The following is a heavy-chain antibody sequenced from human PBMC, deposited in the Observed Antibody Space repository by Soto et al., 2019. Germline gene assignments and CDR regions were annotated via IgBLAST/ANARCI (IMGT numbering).Heavy chain of an antibody. J-gene: IGHJ6*02. CDR2: ISSSSSYI. V-gene: IGHV3-21*04. CDR1: GFTFSSYS. CDR3: ARESVADNYYYYYGMDV. D-gene: IGHD6-19*01. Sequence: GGSLRLSCAASGFTFSSYSMNWVRQAPGKGLEWVSSISSSSSYIYYADSVKGRFTISRDNAKNSLYLQMNSLKASDTAMYYCARESVADNYYYYYGMDVWGQGTTVTVSS.